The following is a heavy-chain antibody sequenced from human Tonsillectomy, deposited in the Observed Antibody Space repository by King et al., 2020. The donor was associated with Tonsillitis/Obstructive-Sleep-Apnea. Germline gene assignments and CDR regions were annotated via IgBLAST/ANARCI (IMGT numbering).Heavy chain of an antibody. Sequence: VQLVESGGGLVKPGGSLRLSCAASGFTVSNVWMNWVRQAPGKGLEWVGRIRSKSDGGTTDYAAAVKGRFTISRDDSENTLYLQMSSLKTDDTAMYYFTTVVGSTTEGVWGQGTLVTVSS. V-gene: IGHV3-15*01. CDR3: TTVVGSTTEGV. CDR2: IRSKSDGGTT. D-gene: IGHD1-26*01. J-gene: IGHJ4*02. CDR1: GFTVSNVW.